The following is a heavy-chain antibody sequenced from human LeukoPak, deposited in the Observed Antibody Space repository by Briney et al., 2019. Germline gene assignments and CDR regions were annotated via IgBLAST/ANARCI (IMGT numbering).Heavy chain of an antibody. CDR2: ISNGGSYT. Sequence: PGGSLRLSCAASGFSFSDNYMSWIRKAPGKGLEWVSYISNGGSYTNYPDSVKGRFTISRDNAQNSLYLQMNSLRDQDTAVYYCARTRGAGPGGHFDYWGQGTLVTVSS. D-gene: IGHD6-19*01. J-gene: IGHJ4*02. V-gene: IGHV3-11*03. CDR1: GFSFSDNY. CDR3: ARTRGAGPGGHFDY.